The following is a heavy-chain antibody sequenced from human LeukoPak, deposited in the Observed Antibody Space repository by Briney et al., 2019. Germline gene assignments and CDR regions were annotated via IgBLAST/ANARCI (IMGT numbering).Heavy chain of an antibody. J-gene: IGHJ4*02. CDR3: ARDYNYYFDS. Sequence: ASVKVSCKASGYTFTGYYMHWVRQAPGQGLEWMGWINPNSGGTNYAQKFQGRVTMTKDMSITTAYLELSRLKSDDTAVYYCARDYNYYFDSWGQGTLVTVSS. D-gene: IGHD3-10*01. V-gene: IGHV1-2*02. CDR1: GYTFTGYY. CDR2: INPNSGGT.